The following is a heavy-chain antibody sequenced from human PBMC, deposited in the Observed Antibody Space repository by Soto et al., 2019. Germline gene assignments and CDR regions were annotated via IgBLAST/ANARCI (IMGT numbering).Heavy chain of an antibody. CDR2: IFTSGNT. D-gene: IGHD6-6*01. CDR3: ASGRLVSRYYGLDV. CDR1: GGSMNDYY. V-gene: IGHV4-4*07. Sequence: QVQLQESGPGLVKPSETLSLTCTVSGGSMNDYYWSWIRQPAGKGLEWIGRIFTSGNTNYNPSLRSRLTMSVDTSTNQVSLRLTSVTAADTAVYYCASGRLVSRYYGLDVWGQGTTVPVSS. J-gene: IGHJ6*02.